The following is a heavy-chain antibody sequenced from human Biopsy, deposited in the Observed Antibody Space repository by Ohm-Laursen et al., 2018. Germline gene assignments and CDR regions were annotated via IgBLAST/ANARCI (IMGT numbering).Heavy chain of an antibody. J-gene: IGHJ4*02. V-gene: IGHV3-23*01. CDR2: ISGSGGST. D-gene: IGHD2-2*02. CDR1: GFSFDNYA. CDR3: AKGGYCTTTSCYMDVDY. Sequence: GSLRLSCTASGFSFDNYAMNWVRQAPGKGLEWVSTISGSGGSTYYADSVKGRFTISRDASKNTLNLLMNSLRAEDTAMYYCAKGGYCTTTSCYMDVDYWGQGTLVTVSS.